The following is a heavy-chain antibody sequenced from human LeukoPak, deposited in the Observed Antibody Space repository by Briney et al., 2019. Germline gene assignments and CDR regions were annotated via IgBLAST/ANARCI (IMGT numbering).Heavy chain of an antibody. J-gene: IGHJ4*02. D-gene: IGHD6-13*01. CDR1: GFTFSSYE. CDR3: AIGLFEEQQPY. CDR2: ISSSGPTL. V-gene: IGHV3-48*03. Sequence: GGSLRLSCAASGFTFSSYEMNWVRQAPGKGLEWVSYISSSGPTLYYADSVKGRFTITRDNAKNSLYLQMNSLRAEDTAVYYCAIGLFEEQQPYWGQGTLVTVSS.